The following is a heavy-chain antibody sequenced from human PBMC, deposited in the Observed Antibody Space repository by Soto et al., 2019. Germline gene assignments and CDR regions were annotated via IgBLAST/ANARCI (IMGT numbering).Heavy chain of an antibody. CDR1: GYSFTSYW. Sequence: GESLKISCKGSGYSFTSYWIGWVRQMPGKGLEWMGIIYPGDSDTSYSPSFQGQVTISADKSISTAYLQWSSLKASDTAMYYCARLRLELPYYYYGMDVWGQGTTVTVSS. D-gene: IGHD1-7*01. CDR3: ARLRLELPYYYYGMDV. CDR2: IYPGDSDT. J-gene: IGHJ6*02. V-gene: IGHV5-51*01.